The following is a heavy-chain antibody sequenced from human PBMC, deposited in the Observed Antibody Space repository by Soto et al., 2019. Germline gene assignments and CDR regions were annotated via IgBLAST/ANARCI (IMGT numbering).Heavy chain of an antibody. CDR3: ARDLPRFTIFGVVPEGYAFDI. V-gene: IGHV3-21*01. Sequence: FLRLSCAASGFTFSSYRMNWVRQATGKGLEWVSSISSSSSYIYYADSVKGRFTISRDNAKNSLYLQMNSLRAEDTAVYYCARDLPRFTIFGVVPEGYAFDIWGQGTMVTVSS. J-gene: IGHJ3*02. D-gene: IGHD3-3*01. CDR1: GFTFSSYR. CDR2: ISSSSSYI.